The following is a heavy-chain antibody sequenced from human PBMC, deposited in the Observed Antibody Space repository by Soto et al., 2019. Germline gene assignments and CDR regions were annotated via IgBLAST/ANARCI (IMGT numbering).Heavy chain of an antibody. CDR2: VRHDACHE. Sequence: QVQLVASGGGVVQPGTSLTLSCAASGFAFSNFVMHWVRQPPGTGLACVAVVRHDACHEYYAYSVQGRFTISRDNSKLLLYLQMNSLRAEDTAVYYCAIEGGAERIDYYYYGMDVWGHGTTVTVSS. CDR1: GFAFSNFV. CDR3: AIEGGAERIDYYYYGMDV. J-gene: IGHJ6*02. D-gene: IGHD2-15*01. V-gene: IGHV3-33*01.